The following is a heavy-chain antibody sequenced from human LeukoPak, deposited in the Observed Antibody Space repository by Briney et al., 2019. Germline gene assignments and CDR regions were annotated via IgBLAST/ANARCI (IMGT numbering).Heavy chain of an antibody. J-gene: IGHJ6*02. D-gene: IGHD6-13*01. CDR3: ARGASSWYYYYYGMDV. CDR2: IYYSGST. Sequence: SETLSLTCTVSGGSISSYYWSWIRQPPGKGLEWIGYIYYSGSTNYNPSLKSQVTISVDTSKNQFSLKLSSVTAADTAVYYCARGASSWYYYYYGMDVWGQGTTVTVSS. V-gene: IGHV4-59*01. CDR1: GGSISSYY.